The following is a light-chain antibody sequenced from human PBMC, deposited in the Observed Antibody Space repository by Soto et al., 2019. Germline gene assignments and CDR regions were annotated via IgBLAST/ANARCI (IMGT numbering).Light chain of an antibody. CDR1: QSISSW. V-gene: IGKV1-5*03. J-gene: IGKJ5*01. Sequence: DIQMTQSPSTVSASVGDRVTITCRPSQSISSWLAWYQQKPGKAPKLLIYKASSLESGVPSRFSGSGSGTEFTLTISSLQPDDFATYYCQQYKSYSITFGQGTRLEIK. CDR2: KAS. CDR3: QQYKSYSIT.